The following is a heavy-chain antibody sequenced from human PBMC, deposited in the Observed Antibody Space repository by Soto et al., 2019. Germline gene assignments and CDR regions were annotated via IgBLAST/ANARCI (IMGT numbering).Heavy chain of an antibody. D-gene: IGHD3-10*01. J-gene: IGHJ6*02. CDR3: ARDLEGKGLTLYYYYGMDV. Sequence: ASMKVSCNASGYTFTSYGISWVRQAPGQGLEWMGWISAYNGNTNYAQKLQCRVTMTTDTSTSTAYMELRSLRSGYSCVYYCARDLEGKGLTLYYYYGMDVWGQGTTVTVSS. CDR2: ISAYNGNT. CDR1: GYTFTSYG. V-gene: IGHV1-18*01.